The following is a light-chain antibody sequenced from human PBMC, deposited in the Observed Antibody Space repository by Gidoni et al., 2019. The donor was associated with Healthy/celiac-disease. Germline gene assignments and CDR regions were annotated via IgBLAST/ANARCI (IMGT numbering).Light chain of an antibody. CDR3: QQYYSYPLT. CDR1: QGISSY. CDR2: AAS. V-gene: IGKV1-8*01. J-gene: IGKJ4*01. Sequence: AIRITQSPSSLSASTGDRVTITCRASQGISSYVAWYQQKPGKAPKLLIYAASTLQSGVPSRFSGSGSGTDFTLTISCLQSEDFATYYCQQYYSYPLTFGGXTKVEIK.